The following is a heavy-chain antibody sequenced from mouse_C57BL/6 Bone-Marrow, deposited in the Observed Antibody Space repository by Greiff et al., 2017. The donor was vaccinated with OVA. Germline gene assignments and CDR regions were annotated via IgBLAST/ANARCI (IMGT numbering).Heavy chain of an antibody. Sequence: QVQLQQPGAELVMPGASVKLSCKASGYTFTSYWMHWVKQRPGQGLEWIGEIDPSDSYTNYNQKFKGKSTLTVDKSSSTAYMQLSSLTSEDSAVYYCARSRAYYYGSSYFDDWGKGTTLTVSS. CDR2: IDPSDSYT. V-gene: IGHV1-69*01. CDR3: ARSRAYYYGSSYFDD. D-gene: IGHD1-1*01. J-gene: IGHJ2*01. CDR1: GYTFTSYW.